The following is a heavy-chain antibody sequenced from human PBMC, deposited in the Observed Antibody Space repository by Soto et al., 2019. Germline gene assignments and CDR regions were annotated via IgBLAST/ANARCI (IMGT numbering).Heavy chain of an antibody. CDR1: GFTFDDYG. V-gene: IGHV3-48*01. Sequence: GGSLRLSCAASGFTFDDYGMSWARQAPGKGLEWVSYIGIGSSTTYYADSVKGRFTISRDNAKNSLYLQMNSLRAEDTAVYYCARDQLYYNDISGRPLNAFDVWGQGTMVTVSS. J-gene: IGHJ3*01. D-gene: IGHD3-22*01. CDR2: IGIGSSTT. CDR3: ARDQLYYNDISGRPLNAFDV.